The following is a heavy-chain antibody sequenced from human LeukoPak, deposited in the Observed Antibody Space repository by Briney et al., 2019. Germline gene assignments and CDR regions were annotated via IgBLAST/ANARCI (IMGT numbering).Heavy chain of an antibody. D-gene: IGHD3-16*01. CDR2: IYHSEST. J-gene: IGHJ3*01. V-gene: IGHV4-38-2*01. CDR1: GYSISRGYS. CDR3: ARFDHVWETHGLDAFDL. Sequence: PSETLSLTSGVSGYSISRGYSWGWIRQPPGEGLEWIGNIYHSESTHYNPSLKSRVTISPDTSKNQFSLKLTSVTASDTAVYYCARFDHVWETHGLDAFDLWGQGTMVTVSS.